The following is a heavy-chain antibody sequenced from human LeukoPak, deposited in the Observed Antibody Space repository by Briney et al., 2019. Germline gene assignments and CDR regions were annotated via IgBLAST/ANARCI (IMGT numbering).Heavy chain of an antibody. CDR3: GRQREYNYGHFDY. V-gene: IGHV4-39*01. D-gene: IGHD5-18*01. CDR1: GGSISTNGFH. CDR2: IYYSGST. J-gene: IGHJ4*02. Sequence: SETLSLTCNVSGGSISTNGFHWGWIRQPPGKGVEWIGSIYYSGSTYYNSSLMSRVTISVDTSTSQFSLKVSSVTAADTAVYSCGRQREYNYGHFDYWGQGTLVTVSS.